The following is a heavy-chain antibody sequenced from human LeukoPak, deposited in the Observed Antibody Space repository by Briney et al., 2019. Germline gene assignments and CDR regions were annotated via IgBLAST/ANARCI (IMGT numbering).Heavy chain of an antibody. D-gene: IGHD2-2*01. CDR1: GGTFSSYA. Sequence: ASVKVSCKASGGTFSSYAINWVRQAPGQGLEWMGGIIPIFGTANYAQKFQGRVTITTDESTSTAYMELSSLRSEDTAVYYCARGHCSSTSCYGYYYYYYMDVWGKGTTVTVSS. CDR3: ARGHCSSTSCYGYYYYYYMDV. V-gene: IGHV1-69*05. CDR2: IIPIFGTA. J-gene: IGHJ6*03.